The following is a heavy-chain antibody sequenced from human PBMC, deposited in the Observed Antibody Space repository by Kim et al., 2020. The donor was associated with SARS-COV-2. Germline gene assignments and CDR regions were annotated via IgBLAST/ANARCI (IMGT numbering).Heavy chain of an antibody. CDR2: INHSGST. V-gene: IGHV4-34*01. D-gene: IGHD6-13*01. Sequence: SETLSLTCAVYGGSFSGYYWSWIRQPPGKGLEWIGEINHSGSTNYIPSLKSRVTISVDTSKNQFSLKLSSVTAADTAVYYCARAVGTAYSSSWAYYYYYYYMDVWGKGTTVTVSS. CDR1: GGSFSGYY. J-gene: IGHJ6*03. CDR3: ARAVGTAYSSSWAYYYYYYYMDV.